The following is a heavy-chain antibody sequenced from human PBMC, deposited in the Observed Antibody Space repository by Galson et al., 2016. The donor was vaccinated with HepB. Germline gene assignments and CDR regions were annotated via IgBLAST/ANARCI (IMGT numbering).Heavy chain of an antibody. D-gene: IGHD2-2*01. CDR3: ARASIIPGARMIFDP. CDR1: GASINSSNW. CDR2: IYHTGTS. J-gene: IGHJ5*02. Sequence: ETLSLTCAVSGASINSSNWWTWVRQVPGKGLEWIGEIYHTGTSNNNPFLSSRFTLSVDKSRNQFSLNVTSVTAADTAVYYCARASIIPGARMIFDPWGQGTLVTVSS. V-gene: IGHV4-4*02.